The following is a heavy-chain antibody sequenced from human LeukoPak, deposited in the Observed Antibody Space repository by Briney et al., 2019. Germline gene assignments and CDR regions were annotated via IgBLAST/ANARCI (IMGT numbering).Heavy chain of an antibody. Sequence: ASVKVSCKVSGYTFTSYGISWVRQAPGQGLEWMGWISTYNGNTNYAQKLQGRVTMTTDTSTSTAYMELRSLRSDDTAVYYCARMPGGSYLEYFQHWGQGTLVTVSS. D-gene: IGHD1-26*01. CDR1: GYTFTSYG. V-gene: IGHV1-18*01. J-gene: IGHJ1*01. CDR2: ISTYNGNT. CDR3: ARMPGGSYLEYFQH.